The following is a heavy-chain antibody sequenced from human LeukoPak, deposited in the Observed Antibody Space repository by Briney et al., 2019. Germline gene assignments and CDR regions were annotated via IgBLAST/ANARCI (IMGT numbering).Heavy chain of an antibody. Sequence: SEALSLTCTLSGGTITSNTYFWCWIRKPPGKGLQWIGSISYSGATYYNPSLKSRVSMSVHTSKNEFSLKLSSVTAADTAVYYCARDGFYYHYYMDVWGEGTTVTVSS. CDR2: ISYSGAT. V-gene: IGHV4-39*07. D-gene: IGHD1-14*01. CDR3: ARDGFYYHYYMDV. CDR1: GGTITSNTYF. J-gene: IGHJ6*03.